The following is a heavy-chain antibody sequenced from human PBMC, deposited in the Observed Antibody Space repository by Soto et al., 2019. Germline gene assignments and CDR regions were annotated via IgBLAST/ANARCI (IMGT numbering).Heavy chain of an antibody. J-gene: IGHJ5*02. CDR2: FDPEDGET. CDR3: ATGPWGGTIFGVSTPRSWFDP. Sequence: ASVKVSCKVSGYTLTELSMHWVRQAPGKGLEWMGGFDPEDGETIYAQKFQGRVTMTEDTSTDTAYMELSSLRSEDTAVYYCATGPWGGTIFGVSTPRSWFDPWGQGTLVTVSS. CDR1: GYTLTELS. V-gene: IGHV1-24*01. D-gene: IGHD3-3*01.